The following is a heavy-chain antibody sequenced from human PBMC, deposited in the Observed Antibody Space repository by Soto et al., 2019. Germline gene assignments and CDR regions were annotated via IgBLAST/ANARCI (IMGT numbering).Heavy chain of an antibody. J-gene: IGHJ5*02. D-gene: IGHD3-10*01. CDR3: ARGITMVRGVIIGWFDP. CDR2: IYYSGST. V-gene: IGHV4-61*01. Sequence: SETLSLTCTVSGGSVSSGSYYWSWIRQPPGKGLEWIGYIYYSGSTNYNPSLKSRVTISADTSKNQFSLMLSSVTAADTAVYYCARGITMVRGVIIGWFDPWGQGTLVTVSS. CDR1: GGSVSSGSYY.